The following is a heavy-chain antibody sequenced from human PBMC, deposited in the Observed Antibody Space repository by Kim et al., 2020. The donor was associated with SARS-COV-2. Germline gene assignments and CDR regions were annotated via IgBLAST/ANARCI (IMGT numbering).Heavy chain of an antibody. D-gene: IGHD2-21*01. J-gene: IGHJ4*02. CDR2: IKEDGSEK. Sequence: GGSLRLSCAASGFTFSRYWMSWVRQAPGKGLEWVANIKEDGSEKYDVDSVKGRFTISRDNAKNSLYLQMNSLRAEDTAVYYCARDDGIRAVDYWGQGTLVTVSS. CDR3: ARDDGIRAVDY. V-gene: IGHV3-7*03. CDR1: GFTFSRYW.